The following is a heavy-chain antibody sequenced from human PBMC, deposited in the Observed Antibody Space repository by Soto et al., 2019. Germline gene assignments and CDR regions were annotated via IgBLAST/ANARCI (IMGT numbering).Heavy chain of an antibody. CDR2: IYYSGST. V-gene: IGHV4-59*01. Sequence: SETLSLTCTVSGGSISSYYWSWIRQPPGKGLEWIGYIYYSGSTNYNPSLKSRVTISVDTSKNQFSLKLSSVTAADTAVYYCATSREWLSIPFDYWGQGTLVTVSS. D-gene: IGHD3-3*01. CDR1: GGSISSYY. J-gene: IGHJ4*02. CDR3: ATSREWLSIPFDY.